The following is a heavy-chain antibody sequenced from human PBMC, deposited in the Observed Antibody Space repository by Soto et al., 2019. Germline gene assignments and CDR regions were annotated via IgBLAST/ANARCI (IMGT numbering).Heavy chain of an antibody. CDR2: VAYTGTT. D-gene: IGHD1-7*01. CDR1: GGSVGNRPYY. V-gene: IGHV4-61*01. J-gene: IGHJ4*02. CDR3: AMAGNYRYFEY. Sequence: QVQLQESGPGLVKPSETLSLTCTVSGGSVGNRPYYWSWIRQPPGKGLEWIGYVAYTGTTNYSPSLKSRVTISLDTSKNQVSLKLSSVTAADTAVYYCAMAGNYRYFEYWGQGNLVTVSS.